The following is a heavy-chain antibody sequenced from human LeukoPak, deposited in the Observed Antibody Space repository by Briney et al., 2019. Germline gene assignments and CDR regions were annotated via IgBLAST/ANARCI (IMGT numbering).Heavy chain of an antibody. CDR1: GFTFSNAW. D-gene: IGHD6-19*01. CDR3: SSVEALAGGAFDI. J-gene: IGHJ3*02. CDR2: IKSKTDDGTT. Sequence: PGGSLRLSCAASGFTFSNAWMNWVRQAPGKGLEWVGRIKSKTDDGTTDYAAPVKGRFTISRDDSKNTLYLQMNSLKTEDTAVYYCSSVEALAGGAFDIWGQGTMVTVSS. V-gene: IGHV3-15*01.